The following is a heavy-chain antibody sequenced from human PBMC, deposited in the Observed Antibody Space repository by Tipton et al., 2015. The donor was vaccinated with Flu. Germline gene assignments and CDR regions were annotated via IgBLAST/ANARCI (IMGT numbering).Heavy chain of an antibody. Sequence: TLSLTCIVSGGSISSYYWSWIRQPAGKGLGWIGRINTSGSTNYNPSLKSRVTMSVDTSKNQFSLKLSSVTAADTAVYYCARGEYCSGGTCYEGWFDPWGQGTLVTVSS. J-gene: IGHJ5*02. CDR3: ARGEYCSGGTCYEGWFDP. CDR1: GGSISSYY. CDR2: INTSGST. V-gene: IGHV4-4*07. D-gene: IGHD2-15*01.